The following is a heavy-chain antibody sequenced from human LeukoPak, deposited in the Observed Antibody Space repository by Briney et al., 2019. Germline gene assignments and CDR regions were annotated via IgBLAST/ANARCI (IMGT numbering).Heavy chain of an antibody. CDR2: IWYDGSNK. CDR3: AKGGVAAAGSDLYYVDY. D-gene: IGHD6-13*01. CDR1: GFTFSSYG. J-gene: IGHJ4*02. Sequence: GGSLRLSCAASGFTFSSYGMHWVRQAPGKGLEWVAVIWYDGSNKYYADSVKGRFTISSDNSKNTLYLQMNSLRAEDTAVYYCAKGGVAAAGSDLYYVDYWGQGTLVTVSS. V-gene: IGHV3-33*06.